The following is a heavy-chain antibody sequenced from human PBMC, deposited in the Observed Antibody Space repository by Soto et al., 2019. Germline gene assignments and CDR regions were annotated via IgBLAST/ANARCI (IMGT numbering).Heavy chain of an antibody. J-gene: IGHJ4*02. V-gene: IGHV4-31*03. D-gene: IGHD6-13*01. CDR1: GGSISSGGYY. Sequence: SETLSLTCTVSGGSISSGGYYWSWIRQHPGKGLEWIGYIYYSGSTYYNPSLKSRVTISVDTSKNQFSLKLSSVTAADTAVYYCARVLDSSWRGSGFDYWGQGTLVTVSS. CDR3: ARVLDSSWRGSGFDY. CDR2: IYYSGST.